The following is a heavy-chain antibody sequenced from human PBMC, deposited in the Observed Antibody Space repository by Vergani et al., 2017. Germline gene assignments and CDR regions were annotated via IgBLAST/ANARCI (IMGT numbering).Heavy chain of an antibody. CDR1: GFTFDDYA. V-gene: IGHV3-9*01. D-gene: IGHD4/OR15-4a*01. CDR2: ISWNSGNI. J-gene: IGHJ4*02. Sequence: EVQLVESGGGLVQPGRSLRLSCAASGFTFDDYAMHWVRQAPGKGLGWVSGISWNSGNIGYADSVKGRFTISRDNAKNSLYLQMNSLRAEDTALYYCAKDGSNYVVGGSINYWGQGTLVTVSS. CDR3: AKDGSNYVVGGSINY.